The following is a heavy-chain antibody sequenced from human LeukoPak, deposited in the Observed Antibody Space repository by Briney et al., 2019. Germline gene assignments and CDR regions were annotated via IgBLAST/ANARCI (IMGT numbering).Heavy chain of an antibody. CDR1: GFTFSGFW. CDR2: INSDGSEG. CDR3: ARFNLRAGSRDY. V-gene: IGHV3-7*03. J-gene: IGHJ4*02. Sequence: PGGSLRLSCAVSGFTFSGFWMSWSRQAPGKGLEWVASINSDGSEGYYADVVKGRFTISRDNAKNSLYLQINSLRAEDTAVYYCARFNLRAGSRDYWGQGTLVTVSS.